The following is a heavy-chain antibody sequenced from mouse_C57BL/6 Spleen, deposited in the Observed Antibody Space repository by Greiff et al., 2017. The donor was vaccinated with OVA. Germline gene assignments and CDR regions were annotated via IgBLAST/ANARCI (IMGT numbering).Heavy chain of an antibody. V-gene: IGHV1-80*01. CDR1: GYAFSSYW. J-gene: IGHJ4*01. Sequence: VQVVESGAELVKPGASVKISCKASGYAFSSYWMNWVKQRPGKGLEWIGQIYPGDGDTNYNGKFKGKATLTADKSSSTAYMQLSSLTSEDSAVYFCARETVMDYWGQGTSVTVSS. CDR2: IYPGDGDT. CDR3: ARETVMDY.